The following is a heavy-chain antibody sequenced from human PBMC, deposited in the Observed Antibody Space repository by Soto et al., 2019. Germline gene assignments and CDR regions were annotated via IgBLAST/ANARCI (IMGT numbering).Heavy chain of an antibody. CDR2: ISSDGST. V-gene: IGHV3-66*01. CDR3: XXXXXXXAYDFWH. D-gene: IGHD3-3*01. J-gene: IGHJ4*02. Sequence: EVQLVESGGGLVQPGGSLRLSCAASGFSVSRIFMTWVRQAPGKGLEWVSVISSDGSTYYADSVKGRFTISRDISXXXXXXXXXXXXXXXXXXXXXXXXXXXXAYDFWHGGQGTLVTVSS. CDR1: GFSVSRIF.